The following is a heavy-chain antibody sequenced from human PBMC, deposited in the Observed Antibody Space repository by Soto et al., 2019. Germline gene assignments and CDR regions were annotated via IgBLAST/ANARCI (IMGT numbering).Heavy chain of an antibody. J-gene: IGHJ5*02. D-gene: IGHD3-9*01. CDR1: DGAFIGYS. V-gene: IGHV4-34*01. CDR3: ARSYYKILTGYYT. Sequence: SETLSLTCVGSDGAFIGYSWGWVRQAPGKGLEWLGEISYRGGTTYNTSLRSRLTISADTSKGQFSLSLTSVTAADTAVYFCARSYYKILTGYYTWGQGTVVTVSS. CDR2: ISYRGGT.